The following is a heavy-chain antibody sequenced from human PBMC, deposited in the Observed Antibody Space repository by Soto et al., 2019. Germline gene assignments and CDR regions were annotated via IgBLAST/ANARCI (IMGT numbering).Heavy chain of an antibody. CDR2: IIPIFGTA. V-gene: IGHV1-69*13. CDR3: AYCPAEYCSGGSCYYRLDY. Sequence: SVKVSCKASGGTFSSYAISWVRQAPGQGLEWMGGIIPIFGTANYAQKFQGRVTITADESTSTAYMELSSLRSEDTAVYYCAYCPAEYCSGGSCYYRLDYWGQGTLVTVPQ. D-gene: IGHD2-15*01. CDR1: GGTFSSYA. J-gene: IGHJ4*02.